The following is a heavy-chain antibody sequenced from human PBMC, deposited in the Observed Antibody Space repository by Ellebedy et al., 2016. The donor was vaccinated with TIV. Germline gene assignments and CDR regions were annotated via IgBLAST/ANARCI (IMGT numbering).Heavy chain of an antibody. J-gene: IGHJ4*02. D-gene: IGHD1-26*01. V-gene: IGHV3-66*01. CDR1: GFTVSSNY. Sequence: GESLKISCAASGFTVSSNYMSWVRQAPGKGLEWVSVIYSGGSTYYADSVKGRFTISRDNSKNTLYLQMNSLRAEDTAVYYCARTLNSGSYTGLDYWGQGTLVTVSS. CDR3: ARTLNSGSYTGLDY. CDR2: IYSGGST.